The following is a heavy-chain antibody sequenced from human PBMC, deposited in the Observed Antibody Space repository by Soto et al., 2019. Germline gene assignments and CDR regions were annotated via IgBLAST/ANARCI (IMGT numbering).Heavy chain of an antibody. V-gene: IGHV4-61*08. CDR3: ARVNSYYYGSGSLDY. J-gene: IGHJ4*02. CDR1: GGSISSGGYS. D-gene: IGHD3-10*01. Sequence: SETLSLTCAVSGGSISSGGYSWSWIRQPPGKGLEWIGYIYHSGSTNYNPSLKSRVTISVDTSKNQFSLKLSSVTAADTAVYYCARVNSYYYGSGSLDYWGQGTLVTVSS. CDR2: IYHSGST.